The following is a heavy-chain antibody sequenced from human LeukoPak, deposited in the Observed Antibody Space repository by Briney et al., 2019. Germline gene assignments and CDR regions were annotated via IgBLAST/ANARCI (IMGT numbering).Heavy chain of an antibody. V-gene: IGHV1-2*02. J-gene: IGHJ6*03. D-gene: IGHD6-6*01. CDR1: GYTFTGYY. CDR3: ARATYSSSSFYYYYYMDV. CDR2: INPNSGGT. Sequence: GASVKVSCKASGYTFTGYYMHWVRQAPGQGLEWVGWINPNSGGTNYAQKFQGRVTMTRDTSISTAYMELSRLRSDDTAVYYCARATYSSSSFYYYYYMDVWGKGTTVTVSS.